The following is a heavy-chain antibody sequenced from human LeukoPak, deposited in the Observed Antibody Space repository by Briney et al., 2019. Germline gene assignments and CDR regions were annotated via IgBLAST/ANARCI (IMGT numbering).Heavy chain of an antibody. D-gene: IGHD6-19*01. CDR3: TRAVAGHPD. J-gene: IGHJ4*02. V-gene: IGHV4-34*01. CDR1: GVPFSNYY. Sequence: PSETLSLTCGVSGVPFSNYYWSWFRQSPTQGLEWIGEINHSGYTNYNPSLKSRVTMSIDTSKNQFSLKLTSVTAADAGVYYCTRAVAGHPDWGQGTLVTVSS. CDR2: INHSGYT.